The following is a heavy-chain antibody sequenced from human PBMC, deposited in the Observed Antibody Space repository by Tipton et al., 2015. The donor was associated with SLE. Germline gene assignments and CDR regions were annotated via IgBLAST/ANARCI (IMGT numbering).Heavy chain of an antibody. CDR2: ISDDGSNK. J-gene: IGHJ3*01. V-gene: IGHV3-30*18. CDR1: GVTFSSYG. CDR3: AKAAYFLDAFDV. D-gene: IGHD2-21*01. Sequence: SLRLSCAASGVTFSSYGMHWVRQAPGKGLEWVAVISDDGSNKDYGDSVKGRFSISRDNSKNTLYLQMNSLRADDAAVFYCAKAAYFLDAFDVWGQGTLVTVSS.